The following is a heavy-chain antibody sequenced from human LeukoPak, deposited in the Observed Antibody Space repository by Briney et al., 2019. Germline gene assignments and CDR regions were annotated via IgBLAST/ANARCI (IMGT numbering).Heavy chain of an antibody. CDR3: ARVCPYYYDSSGYPTFDY. Sequence: SETLSLTCTVSGGSISSSSYYWGWIRQPPGKGLEWIGSIYYSGSTYYNPSLKSRVTISVDTSKNQFSLKLSSVTAADTAVYYCARVCPYYYDSSGYPTFDYWGQGTLVTVSS. V-gene: IGHV4-39*07. CDR1: GGSISSSSYY. D-gene: IGHD3-22*01. J-gene: IGHJ4*02. CDR2: IYYSGST.